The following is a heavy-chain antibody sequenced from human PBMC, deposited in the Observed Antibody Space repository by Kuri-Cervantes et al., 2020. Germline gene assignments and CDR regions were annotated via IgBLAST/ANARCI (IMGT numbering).Heavy chain of an antibody. CDR3: ARHRVAAEYWFDP. J-gene: IGHJ5*02. CDR2: IYPCDSDT. Sequence: GESLKISCKGSGNCITNYWIGWVRQMPGKGLEWMGIIYPCDSDTRYSPSFQGQVTISADKSISTAYLQWSSLKASDTAMYYCARHRVAAEYWFDPWGQGTLVTVSS. CDR1: GNCITNYW. D-gene: IGHD2-15*01. V-gene: IGHV5-51*01.